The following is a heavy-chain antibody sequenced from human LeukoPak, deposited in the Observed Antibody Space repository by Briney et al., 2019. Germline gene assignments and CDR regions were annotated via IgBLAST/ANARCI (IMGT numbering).Heavy chain of an antibody. CDR1: GFTFSSYA. D-gene: IGHD3-22*01. CDR3: ARPYYYDGSGYLDY. V-gene: IGHV3-30*04. CDR2: ISFDGSNK. Sequence: PGGSLRLSCAASGFTFSSYAIHWVRQAPGKGLEWVAVISFDGSNKYFADSVKGRFTISRDNSKNTLYLQMNSLGPEDTAVYYCARPYYYDGSGYLDYWGQGSLVTVSS. J-gene: IGHJ4*02.